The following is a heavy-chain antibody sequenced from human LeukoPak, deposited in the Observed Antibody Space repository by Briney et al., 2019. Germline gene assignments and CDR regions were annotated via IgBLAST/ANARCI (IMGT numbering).Heavy chain of an antibody. CDR3: ARGRYYDYVWGSYRSKYNWFDP. Sequence: PSETLSLTCAVYGGSFSGYYWSWIRQPPGKGLEWIGEIKHSGSTNYNPSLKSRVTISVDTSKNQFSLKLSSVTAADTAVYYCARGRYYDYVWGSYRSKYNWFDPWGQGTLVTVSS. D-gene: IGHD3-16*02. CDR1: GGSFSGYY. V-gene: IGHV4-34*01. J-gene: IGHJ5*02. CDR2: IKHSGST.